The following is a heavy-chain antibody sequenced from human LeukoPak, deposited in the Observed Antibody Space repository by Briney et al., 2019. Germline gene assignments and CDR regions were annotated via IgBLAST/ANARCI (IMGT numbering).Heavy chain of an antibody. V-gene: IGHV3-30*18. CDR1: GFTFSSYG. CDR2: ISYDGSDK. J-gene: IGHJ4*02. D-gene: IGHD3-16*02. CDR3: TKVASTGFIAYYFDY. Sequence: PGGSLRLSCAASGFTFSSYGLHWVRQASGKGLEWVAVISYDGSDKYYADSVKGRFTISRDNSKNTLYLQMNSLRADDTAVYYCTKVASTGFIAYYFDYWGQGTLVTLSS.